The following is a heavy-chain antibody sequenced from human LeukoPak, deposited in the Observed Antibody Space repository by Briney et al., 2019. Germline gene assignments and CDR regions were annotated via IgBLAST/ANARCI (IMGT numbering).Heavy chain of an antibody. J-gene: IGHJ4*02. D-gene: IGHD5-24*01. CDR2: ITSSASNV. CDR3: ARSEMSTITFPDY. V-gene: IGHV3-21*01. Sequence: PGGSLRLSCAASGFTFSNYAMHWVRQAPGTGLEWVSSITSSASNVYYADSVKGRFTISRDNAKNSLFLQMNSLRADDTAVYYCARSEMSTITFPDYWGQGTPVTASS. CDR1: GFTFSNYA.